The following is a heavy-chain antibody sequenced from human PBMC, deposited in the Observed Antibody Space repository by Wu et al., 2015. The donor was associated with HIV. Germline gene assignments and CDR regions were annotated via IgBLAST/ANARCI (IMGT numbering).Heavy chain of an antibody. CDR2: IYYSGST. CDR1: GGSISSESYY. V-gene: IGHV4-30-4*01. J-gene: IGHJ4*02. D-gene: IGHD3-22*01. Sequence: VQLQESGPGLLKPAQTLSLTCTVSGGSISSESYYWSWIRQTPGKGLEWIGYIYYSGSTYYNPSLKSRVTISVDTSKNQFSLKLSSVTAADTAVYYCASYYDSSGYYKNYFDYWGQGTLSPSPQ. CDR3: ASYYDSSGYYKNYFDY.